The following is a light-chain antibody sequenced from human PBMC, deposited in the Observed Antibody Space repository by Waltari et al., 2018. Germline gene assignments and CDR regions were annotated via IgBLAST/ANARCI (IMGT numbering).Light chain of an antibody. Sequence: QSALTHPPSVSGSPGQSVTISCTGTRSDVGGYHRVSWYQQPPGTAPKLIIHEVSDRPSGVPDRFSGSKSDNTASLTISGPQAEDEADYYCSSYTSSSTLVFGGGTKLTVL. CDR1: RSDVGGYHR. V-gene: IGLV2-18*02. CDR2: EVS. CDR3: SSYTSSSTLV. J-gene: IGLJ2*01.